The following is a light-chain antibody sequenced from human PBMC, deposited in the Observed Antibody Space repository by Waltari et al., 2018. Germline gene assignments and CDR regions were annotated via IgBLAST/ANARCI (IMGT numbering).Light chain of an antibody. Sequence: QSALTQPASVSGSPGQSITISCTGTSSDVGGYNYVSWYQQHPGKVPKLLIFDVSNRPSGVSKRFSCSKSGNTASLTISGLHAEDESDYYCCSFTSRSTWVFGGGTKLTVL. CDR1: SSDVGGYNY. J-gene: IGLJ3*02. CDR3: CSFTSRSTWV. V-gene: IGLV2-14*01. CDR2: DVS.